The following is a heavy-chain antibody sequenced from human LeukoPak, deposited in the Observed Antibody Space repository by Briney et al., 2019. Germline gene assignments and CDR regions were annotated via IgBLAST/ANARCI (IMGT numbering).Heavy chain of an antibody. V-gene: IGHV1-2*04. J-gene: IGHJ5*02. CDR2: INPNSGGT. D-gene: IGHD6-19*01. Sequence: ASVKVSCKASGYTFTGYYMHWVRQAPGQGLEWMGWINPNSGGTNYAQKFQGWVTMTRDTSISTAYMELSRLRSDDTAVYYCARAASSGWSPNWFDPWGQGTLVTVSS. CDR3: ARAASSGWSPNWFDP. CDR1: GYTFTGYY.